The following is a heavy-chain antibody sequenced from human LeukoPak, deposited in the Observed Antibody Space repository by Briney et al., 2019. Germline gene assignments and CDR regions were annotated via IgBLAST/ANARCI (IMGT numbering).Heavy chain of an antibody. CDR2: ISSYNGNT. V-gene: IGHV1-18*01. CDR1: GYTFSDYG. Sequence: ASVKVSCKASGYTFSDYGISWVRQAPGQGLEWMGWISSYNGNTDYAQKLQGRVTMTTDTSTSTAYMELRSLKSDDTAVYYCARETRIRGPPRLFGYWGQGTLVTVSS. CDR3: ARETRIRGPPRLFGY. J-gene: IGHJ4*02. D-gene: IGHD6-25*01.